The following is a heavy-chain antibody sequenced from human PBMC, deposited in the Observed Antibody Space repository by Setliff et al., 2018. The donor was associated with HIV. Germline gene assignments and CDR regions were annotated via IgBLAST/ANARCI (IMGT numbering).Heavy chain of an antibody. CDR3: AKGERRVADISDLNYMGV. CDR2: INTNSGDT. CDR1: GYTFTDYY. Sequence: EASVKVSCKASGYTFTDYYIQWVRQAPGQGLEWMGWINTNSGDTNYAEKFQGRVTITAAKSTNTAYMQLSGLTYEDTAVYYCAKGERRVADISDLNYMGVWGKGTMVTVSS. V-gene: IGHV1-2*02. J-gene: IGHJ6*03. D-gene: IGHD1-1*01.